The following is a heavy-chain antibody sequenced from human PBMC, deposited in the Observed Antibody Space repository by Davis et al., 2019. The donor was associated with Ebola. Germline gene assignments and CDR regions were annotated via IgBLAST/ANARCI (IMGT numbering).Heavy chain of an antibody. D-gene: IGHD3-10*01. V-gene: IGHV1-69*04. Sequence: AASVKVSCKASGGTFSSYAISWVRQAPGQGFEWMGRNIPILGIANYAQKFQGRVTITADKSTSTAYMELSSLRSEDTAVYYCARVYGSGSYFYYYYGMDVWGQGTTVTVSS. CDR3: ARVYGSGSYFYYYYGMDV. J-gene: IGHJ6*02. CDR2: NIPILGIA. CDR1: GGTFSSYA.